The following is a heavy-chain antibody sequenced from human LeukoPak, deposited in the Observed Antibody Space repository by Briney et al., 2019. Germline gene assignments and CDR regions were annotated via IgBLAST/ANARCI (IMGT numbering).Heavy chain of an antibody. CDR1: GYTLTELS. CDR2: FDYEDGGK. CDR3: ATGSSWYYFYY. Sequence: WASVTVTCKVSGYTLTELSMHWVRQPPGKGLEWMGGFDYEDGGKINAQRLRGRPIMTDETDTDKAGMALSDQRAEGAAVYFSATGSSWYYFYYWGQGTLVTVS. D-gene: IGHD6-13*01. J-gene: IGHJ4*02. V-gene: IGHV1-24*01.